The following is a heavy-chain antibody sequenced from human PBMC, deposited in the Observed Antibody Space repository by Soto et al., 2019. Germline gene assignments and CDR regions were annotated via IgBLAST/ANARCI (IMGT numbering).Heavy chain of an antibody. D-gene: IGHD4-17*01. CDR3: ARNYGDYVEY. V-gene: IGHV4-59*08. CDR2: IYYSGST. J-gene: IGHJ4*02. CDR1: GGSISNYY. Sequence: SETLSLTCTVSGGSISNYYWSWVRQPPGKGLECIGYIYYSGSTNYNPSLKSRITISVDTSKNQFSLKLSSVTAADTAVYYCARNYGDYVEYWGQGTLVTVSS.